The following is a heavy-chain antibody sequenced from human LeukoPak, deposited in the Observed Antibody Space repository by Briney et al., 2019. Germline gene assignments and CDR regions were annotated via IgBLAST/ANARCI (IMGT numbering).Heavy chain of an antibody. Sequence: ASVQVSCKASGYTFTSYAMHWVRQAPGQRLEWMGWINAGNGNTKYSQKFRGRVTITRDTSASTAYMELSSLRSEDTAVYYCASILAPPLKDYYYGMDVWGQGTTVTVSS. CDR1: GYTFTSYA. CDR2: INAGNGNT. V-gene: IGHV1-3*01. J-gene: IGHJ6*02. CDR3: ASILAPPLKDYYYGMDV.